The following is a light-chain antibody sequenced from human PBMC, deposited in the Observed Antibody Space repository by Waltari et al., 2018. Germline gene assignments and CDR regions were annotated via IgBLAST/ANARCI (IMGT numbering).Light chain of an antibody. CDR2: GAS. J-gene: IGKJ4*01. CDR1: KGITRY. V-gene: IGKV1-27*01. CDR3: QKYYSPPHT. Sequence: NQITQSPSSRASAKGTRITSTWRESKGITRYLAWYQQKPWKVPELLIYGASTLQSGVPSRFSGSCSWTDFTLTISSLQPEDVATYYCQKYYSPPHTFGGGTKVEIK.